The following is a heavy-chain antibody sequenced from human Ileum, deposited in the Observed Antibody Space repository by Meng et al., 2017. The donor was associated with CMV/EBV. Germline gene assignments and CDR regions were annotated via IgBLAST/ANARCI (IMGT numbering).Heavy chain of an antibody. CDR2: IFSDGRT. J-gene: IGHJ1*01. CDR3: ARHQH. CDR1: GLIVSRAY. Sequence: GESLKISCAASGLIVSRAYMIWVRQGPGKGLEWVSIIFSDGRTYYADSVRGRFTISRDSSTNTLYLQMNSLRPEDPAVYYCARHQHWGQGTLVTVSS. V-gene: IGHV3-66*02.